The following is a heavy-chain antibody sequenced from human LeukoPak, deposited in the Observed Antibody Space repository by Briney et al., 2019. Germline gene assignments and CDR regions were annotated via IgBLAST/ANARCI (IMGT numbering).Heavy chain of an antibody. V-gene: IGHV4-31*03. Sequence: SETLSLTCTVSGGSISSGGYYWSWIRQHPGKGLEWIGYIYYSGSTYYNPSLKSRVTISVDTSKNQFSLKLSSVTAADTAVYYCGRHHALNFYYGMDVWGQGTTVTVSS. CDR3: GRHHALNFYYGMDV. CDR1: GGSISSGGYY. J-gene: IGHJ6*02. CDR2: IYYSGST. D-gene: IGHD1-14*01.